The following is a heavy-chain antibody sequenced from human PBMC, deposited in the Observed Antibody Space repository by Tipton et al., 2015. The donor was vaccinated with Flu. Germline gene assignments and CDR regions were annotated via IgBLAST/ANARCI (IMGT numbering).Heavy chain of an antibody. CDR2: IYSSGST. D-gene: IGHD3-10*01. V-gene: IGHV4-39*07. CDR3: ARFSVRGESDY. CDR1: GDSISSGGYY. J-gene: IGHJ4*02. Sequence: TLSLTCTVSGDSISSGGYYWTWIRQPPGEGLEWIGSIYSSGSTNYNPSLKSRVTMSVDTSKNQFSLKMSSVTAADTAVYYCARFSVRGESDYWGQGTLVTVSS.